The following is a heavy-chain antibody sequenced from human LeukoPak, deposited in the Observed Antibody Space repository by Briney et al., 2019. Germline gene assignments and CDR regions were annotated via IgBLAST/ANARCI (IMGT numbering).Heavy chain of an antibody. CDR1: GESLNSYY. CDR2: IYESGTA. CDR3: ARGAWATRLGS. Sequence: SETLSLTCAVYGESLNSYYWSWVRQPPGEGLEWIGEIYESGTAEYNPSLKSRVTISMVPSKQQFSLSLSSVTAADTAVYYCARGAWATRLGSWGLGTPVIVSS. D-gene: IGHD2-15*01. V-gene: IGHV4-34*01. J-gene: IGHJ4*02.